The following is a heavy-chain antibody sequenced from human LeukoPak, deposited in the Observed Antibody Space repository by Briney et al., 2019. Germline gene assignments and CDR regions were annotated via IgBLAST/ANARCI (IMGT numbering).Heavy chain of an antibody. Sequence: SETLSLTCAVYGGSFSGYYWSWIRQPPGKGLEWIGEINHSGSTNYNPSLKSRVTISVDTSKNQFSLKLNSVIATDTAVYYCAKDRAVATIGGIDYWGQGTLVTVSS. CDR3: AKDRAVATIGGIDY. J-gene: IGHJ4*02. CDR1: GGSFSGYY. CDR2: INHSGST. D-gene: IGHD5-12*01. V-gene: IGHV4-34*01.